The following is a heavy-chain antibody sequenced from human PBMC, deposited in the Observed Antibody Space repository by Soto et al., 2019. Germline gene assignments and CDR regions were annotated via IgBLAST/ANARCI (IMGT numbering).Heavy chain of an antibody. V-gene: IGHV4-34*01. CDR2: INHSGST. CDR3: ARPGYGSGSYYYPYYYYMDV. D-gene: IGHD3-10*01. CDR1: GGSFGGYY. J-gene: IGHJ6*03. Sequence: SEPLPLPYAVYGGSFGGYYWRWIRQTPGKGLEWIGEINHSGSTNYNPSLKSRVTISVDTSKNQFSLKLSSVTAADTAVYYCARPGYGSGSYYYPYYYYMDVWGKGTTVTVSS.